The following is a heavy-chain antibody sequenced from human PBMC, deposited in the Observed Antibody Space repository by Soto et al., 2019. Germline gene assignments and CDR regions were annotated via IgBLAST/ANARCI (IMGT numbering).Heavy chain of an antibody. CDR2: INAGNGNT. CDR3: ARLYFDLQCTPDYYYYGMDV. Sequence: QVQLVQSGAEVKKPGASVKVSCKASGYTFTSYAMHWVRQAPGQRLEWMGWINAGNGNTKYSQKFQGRVTITSDTSASTAYMELSSLRSEDTAVYYCARLYFDLQCTPDYYYYGMDVWGQGTTVTVSS. J-gene: IGHJ6*02. V-gene: IGHV1-3*01. D-gene: IGHD3-9*01. CDR1: GYTFTSYA.